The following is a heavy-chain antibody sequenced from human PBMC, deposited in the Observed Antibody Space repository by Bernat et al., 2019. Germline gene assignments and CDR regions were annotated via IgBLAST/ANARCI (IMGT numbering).Heavy chain of an antibody. CDR1: GYSITIGYY. D-gene: IGHD4-23*01. V-gene: IGHV4-38-2*01. CDR2: IYHSGST. J-gene: IGHJ4*02. Sequence: QVQLQESGPGLVKPSETLSLTCAVSGYSITIGYYWGWIRQPPGRGLEWIGSIYHSGSTFYNPSLKSRVTISVDTSKNQFSLKLTSVTAPDTAVYYYATVGGNRYFDYWGQGTLVTVSS. CDR3: ATVGGNRYFDY.